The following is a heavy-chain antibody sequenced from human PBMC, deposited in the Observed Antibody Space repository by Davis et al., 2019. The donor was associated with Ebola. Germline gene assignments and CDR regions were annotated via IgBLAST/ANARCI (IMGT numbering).Heavy chain of an antibody. J-gene: IGHJ4*02. Sequence: MPGGSLRLSCAVYGWSFSDYYWSWIRQPLGKELEWIGEITHSESTNYNPSLKSPATLSVDTSKNQFSLNLTSVTAADTAVYYCARVSHVGGPSEADGFDFWGQGTLVTVSS. V-gene: IGHV4-34*01. CDR2: ITHSEST. CDR3: ARVSHVGGPSEADGFDF. D-gene: IGHD6-19*01. CDR1: GWSFSDYY.